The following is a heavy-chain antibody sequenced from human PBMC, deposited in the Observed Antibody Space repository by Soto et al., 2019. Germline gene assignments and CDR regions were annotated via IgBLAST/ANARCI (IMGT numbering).Heavy chain of an antibody. CDR3: TTGLSNGYYNFDY. J-gene: IGHJ4*02. CDR2: IKGESDGGTT. Sequence: GGSLRLSCTAFGFTFSNSWMSWVRQAPGKGLEWIGRIKGESDGGTTDYATPVKGRFSISRDQSKDTLYLHMNSLKTEDTAVYYCTTGLSNGYYNFDYWGQGT. D-gene: IGHD3-22*01. V-gene: IGHV3-15*01. CDR1: GFTFSNSW.